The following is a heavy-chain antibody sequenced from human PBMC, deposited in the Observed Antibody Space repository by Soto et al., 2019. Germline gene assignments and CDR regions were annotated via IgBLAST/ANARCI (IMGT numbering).Heavy chain of an antibody. CDR3: ARGRGTYGMDV. J-gene: IGHJ6*02. V-gene: IGHV4-34*01. CDR1: GGALSGYY. D-gene: IGHD3-16*01. CDR2: VNVSGNT. Sequence: TSETLSLTCAVYGGALSGYYWTWIRQPPGKGLEWIGEVNVSGNTNYDPSLESRITISVAMSKNQFSLKVNSVTAADTAVYYCARGRGTYGMDVWGQGTTVTVSS.